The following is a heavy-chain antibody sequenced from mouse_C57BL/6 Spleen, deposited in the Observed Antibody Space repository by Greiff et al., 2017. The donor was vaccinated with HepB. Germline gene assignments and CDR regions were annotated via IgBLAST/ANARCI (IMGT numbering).Heavy chain of an antibody. D-gene: IGHD2-3*01. CDR1: GFTFSSYA. CDR3: ASDDGYWCAD. Sequence: EVQRVESGGGLVKPGGSLKLSCAASGFTFSSYAMSWVRQTPEKRLEWVATISDGGSYTYYPDNVKGRFTLSRDNAKNNLYLQMGHLKSEDTAMYYCASDDGYWCADWGQGTLVTVSA. CDR2: ISDGGSYT. J-gene: IGHJ3*01. V-gene: IGHV5-4*01.